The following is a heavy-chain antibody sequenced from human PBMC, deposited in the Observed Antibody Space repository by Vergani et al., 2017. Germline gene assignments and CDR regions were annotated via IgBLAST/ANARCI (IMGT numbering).Heavy chain of an antibody. CDR2: IYNSGNG. D-gene: IGHD3-10*01. J-gene: IGHJ2*01. V-gene: IGHV4-39*01. Sequence: QMQLQESGPGLVKASETLSLTCTVSGDSIISRSYYWGWIRQPPGKGLEWIGSIYNSGNGDSSSSLKSRVTISADTSQNQFFLRLTSVTAADTAVYYWASRKYYSGSTSHFRGRYFDVWGRGTLVTVPS. CDR3: ASRKYYSGSTSHFRGRYFDV. CDR1: GDSIISRSYY.